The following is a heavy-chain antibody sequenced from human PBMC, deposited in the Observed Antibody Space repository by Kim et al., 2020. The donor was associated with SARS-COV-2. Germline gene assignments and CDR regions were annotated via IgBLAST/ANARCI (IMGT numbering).Heavy chain of an antibody. CDR3: AKTRDYVGRWYFDL. Sequence: GGSQRLSCAASGFTFDDYAMHWVRQAPGKGLEWVSLISGDGGSTYYADSVKGRFTISRDNSKNSLYLQMNSLRTEDTALYYCAKTRDYVGRWYFDLWGRGTLVTVSS. D-gene: IGHD4-17*01. V-gene: IGHV3-43*02. CDR2: ISGDGGST. J-gene: IGHJ2*01. CDR1: GFTFDDYA.